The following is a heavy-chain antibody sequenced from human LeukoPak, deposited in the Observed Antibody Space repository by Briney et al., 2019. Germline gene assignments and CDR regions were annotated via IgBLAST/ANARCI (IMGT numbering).Heavy chain of an antibody. CDR2: INSDGSST. CDR1: GFTFSSYW. CDR3: ARAGYSSSFNWFDP. Sequence: GGSLRLSCAASGFTFSSYWMHWVRQAPGEGLVWVSRINSDGSSTTYGDSVKGRFTISSDNAKNTLYMYIHSLRAEDTAVYYCARAGYSSSFNWFDPWGQGTLVTVSS. V-gene: IGHV3-74*01. J-gene: IGHJ5*02. D-gene: IGHD6-13*01.